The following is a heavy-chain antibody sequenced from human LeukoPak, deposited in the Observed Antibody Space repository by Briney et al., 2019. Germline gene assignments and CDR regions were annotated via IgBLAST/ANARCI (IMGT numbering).Heavy chain of an antibody. CDR2: IKQDGSEK. D-gene: IGHD5-18*01. V-gene: IGHV3-7*01. Sequence: GGSLRLSCAASGFTFSSYAMSWVRQAPGKGLEWVANIKQDGSEKYYVDSVKGRFTISRDNAKNSLYLQMNSLRAEDTAVYYCARDTAQDYWGQGTLATVSS. CDR1: GFTFSSYA. J-gene: IGHJ4*02. CDR3: ARDTAQDY.